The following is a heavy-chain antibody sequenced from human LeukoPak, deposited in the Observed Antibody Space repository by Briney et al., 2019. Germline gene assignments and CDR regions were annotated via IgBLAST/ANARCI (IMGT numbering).Heavy chain of an antibody. D-gene: IGHD3-10*01. CDR3: AREYYYGSGSYGTSNYYYYYYMDV. CDR1: GFTFSDYY. J-gene: IGHJ6*03. CDR2: ISSSGSTI. Sequence: GGSLRLSCAASGFTFSDYYMSWIRRAPGKGLEWVSYISSSGSTIYYADSVKGRFTISRDNAKNSLYLQMNSLRAEDTAVYYCAREYYYGSGSYGTSNYYYYYYMDVWGKGTTVTISS. V-gene: IGHV3-11*01.